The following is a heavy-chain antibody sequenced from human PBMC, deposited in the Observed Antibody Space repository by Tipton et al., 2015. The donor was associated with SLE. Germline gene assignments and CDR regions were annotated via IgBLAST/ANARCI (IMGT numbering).Heavy chain of an antibody. CDR1: GGSISSSSYY. J-gene: IGHJ4*02. Sequence: TLSLTCTVSGGSISSSSYYWSWIRQPAGKGLEWIGRIYTSGSTNYNPSLRSRVTMSVDTSKSQFSLKLSSVTAADTAVYYCARAHKAWWYFDYWGQGTLVTVSS. CDR2: IYTSGST. V-gene: IGHV4-61*02. D-gene: IGHD2-8*02. CDR3: ARAHKAWWYFDY.